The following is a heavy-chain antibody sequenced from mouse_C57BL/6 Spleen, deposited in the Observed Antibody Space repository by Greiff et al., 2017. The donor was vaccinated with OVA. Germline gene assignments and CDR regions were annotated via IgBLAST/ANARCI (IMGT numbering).Heavy chain of an antibody. J-gene: IGHJ2*01. CDR3: ARWRDGNYFDY. CDR2: IDPSDSYT. CDR1: GYTFTSYW. V-gene: IGHV1-69*01. D-gene: IGHD2-3*01. Sequence: QVQLKQPGAELVMPGASVKLSCKASGYTFTSYWMHWVKQRPGQGLEWIGEIDPSDSYTNYNQKFKGKSTLTVDKSSSTAYMQLSSLTSEDSAVYYCARWRDGNYFDYWGQGTTLTVSS.